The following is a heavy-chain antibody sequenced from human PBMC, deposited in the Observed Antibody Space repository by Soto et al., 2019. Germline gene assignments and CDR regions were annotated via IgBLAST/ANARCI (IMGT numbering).Heavy chain of an antibody. Sequence: VQLVQSGAEVKKPGASVKVSCKASGYTFSRSGISWERQAPGQGLEWMGWISTYNGDTNYAQKVQGRVTMTTDTSTSTAFMELMSLRSDDTAVYYCARSGSMPYYYYGLDVWGQGTTVTVSS. D-gene: IGHD1-26*01. CDR3: ARSGSMPYYYYGLDV. J-gene: IGHJ6*02. V-gene: IGHV1-18*01. CDR1: GYTFSRSG. CDR2: ISTYNGDT.